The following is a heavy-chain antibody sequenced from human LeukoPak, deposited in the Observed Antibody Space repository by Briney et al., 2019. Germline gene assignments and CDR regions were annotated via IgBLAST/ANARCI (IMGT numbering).Heavy chain of an antibody. J-gene: IGHJ6*02. D-gene: IGHD3-10*01. V-gene: IGHV3-23*01. Sequence: PGGSLRLSCAASGFTFSSYAMSWVRQAPGKGLEWVSAISGSGGSTYYADSVKGRFTISRDNSKNTLYLQMNSLRAEDTAVYYCAKPLYEVLWFGELPHRYGMDVWGQGTTVTVSS. CDR3: AKPLYEVLWFGELPHRYGMDV. CDR1: GFTFSSYA. CDR2: ISGSGGST.